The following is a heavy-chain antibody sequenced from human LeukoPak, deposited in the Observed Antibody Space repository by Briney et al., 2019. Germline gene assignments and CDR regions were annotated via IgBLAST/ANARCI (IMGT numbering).Heavy chain of an antibody. D-gene: IGHD6-13*01. J-gene: IGHJ4*02. CDR3: ARDLAAAGRPLDY. Sequence: KVSCKASGGTFSSYAISWVRQAPGQGLEWMGGIIPIFGTANYAQKFQGRVTITADESTSTAYMELSSLRSEDTAVHYCARDLAAAGRPLDYWGQGTLVTVSS. CDR1: GGTFSSYA. V-gene: IGHV1-69*01. CDR2: IIPIFGTA.